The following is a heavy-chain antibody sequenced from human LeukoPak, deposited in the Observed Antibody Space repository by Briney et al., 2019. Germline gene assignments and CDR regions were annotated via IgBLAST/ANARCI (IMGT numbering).Heavy chain of an antibody. Sequence: GGSLRLSCAASGFDLSTYEMNWVRRAPGKGLEWIADITISGHTKNYADSVKGRFTISRDNARTSLYLQMNSLRVEDTGVYYCARGDPHADFWGQGTLVTVSS. CDR1: GFDLSTYE. J-gene: IGHJ4*02. V-gene: IGHV3-48*03. CDR3: ARGDPHADF. CDR2: ITISGHTK.